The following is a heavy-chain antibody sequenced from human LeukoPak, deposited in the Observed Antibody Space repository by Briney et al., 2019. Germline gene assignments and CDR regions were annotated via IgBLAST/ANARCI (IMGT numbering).Heavy chain of an antibody. CDR2: ISSSSYI. CDR1: GFTFSSYS. J-gene: IGHJ4*02. V-gene: IGHV3-21*01. CDR3: ARGGAAAGTRSDY. Sequence: GGSLRLSCAASGFTFSSYSMNWVRQAPGKGLEWVSSISSSSYIYYADSVKGRFTISRDNAKNSLYLQMNSLRAEDTAVYYCARGGAAAGTRSDYWGQGTLVTVSS. D-gene: IGHD6-13*01.